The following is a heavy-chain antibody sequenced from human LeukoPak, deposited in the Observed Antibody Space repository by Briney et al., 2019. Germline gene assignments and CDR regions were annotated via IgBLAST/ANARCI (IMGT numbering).Heavy chain of an antibody. D-gene: IGHD6-19*01. CDR2: INHSGST. V-gene: IGHV4-34*01. CDR3: ARAASIAVVIN. Sequence: SETLSLTCAVYGGSFSGYYWSWIRQPPGKGLEWIGEINHSGSTNYNPSLKSRVTISVDTSKNRFSLKLSSVTAADTAVYYCARAASIAVVINWGQGTLVTVSS. CDR1: GGSFSGYY. J-gene: IGHJ4*02.